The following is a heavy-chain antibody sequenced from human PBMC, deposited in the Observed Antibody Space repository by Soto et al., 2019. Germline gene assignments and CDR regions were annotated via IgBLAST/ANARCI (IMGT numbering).Heavy chain of an antibody. CDR1: GYTFTGYY. CDR3: ARGGRSSLDY. J-gene: IGHJ4*02. Sequence: QGQLVQSGAEVKKPGASVKVSCKASGYTFTGYYMHWVRQAPGQGPEWMGWINPNSGRTTYAQKFQGRVTVTRDTSISTAYMEVSSLRSDDTAVYYCARGGRSSLDYWGQGPMVTVSS. D-gene: IGHD6-6*01. CDR2: INPNSGRT. V-gene: IGHV1-2*02.